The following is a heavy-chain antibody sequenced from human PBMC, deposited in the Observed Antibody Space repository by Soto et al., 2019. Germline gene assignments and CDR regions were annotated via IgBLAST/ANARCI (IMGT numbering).Heavy chain of an antibody. D-gene: IGHD5-18*01. CDR1: GFIFTSYG. CDR3: VSGNTEGIDP. CDR2: ISYDGSKK. V-gene: IGHV3-30*03. J-gene: IGHJ5*02. Sequence: QVQLVESGGGVVQPGRSLRLSCAASGFIFTSYGMHWVRQAPGKGLEWVAVISYDGSKKYYADSVKGRFTISRDNSKNTLDLQMNSLRGEDTAVYYCVSGNTEGIDPWGQGTLVTVSS.